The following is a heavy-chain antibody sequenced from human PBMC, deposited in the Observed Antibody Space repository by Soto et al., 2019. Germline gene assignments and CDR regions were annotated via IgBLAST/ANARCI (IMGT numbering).Heavy chain of an antibody. CDR1: GFTFSSYA. V-gene: IGHV3-23*01. CDR3: AKGQTYSSSSGWFDP. Sequence: EVQLLESGGGLVQPGGSLRLSCAASGFTFSSYAMSWVRQAPGKGLEWVSAISGSGGSTYYADSVKVRFTISRDNSKNTLYLQMNSLRAEDTAVYYCAKGQTYSSSSGWFDPWGQGTLVTVSS. D-gene: IGHD6-6*01. J-gene: IGHJ5*02. CDR2: ISGSGGST.